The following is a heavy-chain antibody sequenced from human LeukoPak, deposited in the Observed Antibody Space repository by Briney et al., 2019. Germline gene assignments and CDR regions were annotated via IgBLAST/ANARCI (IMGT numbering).Heavy chain of an antibody. CDR2: ISYDGSNK. CDR1: GFTFSSYA. CDR3: AKDLGIAAAGPAWFDP. J-gene: IGHJ5*02. V-gene: IGHV3-30*18. Sequence: GGSLRLSCAASGFTFSSYAMSWVRQAPGKGLEWVAVISYDGSNKYYADSVKGRFTISRDNSKNTLYLQMNSLRAEDTAVYYCAKDLGIAAAGPAWFDPWGQGTLVTVSS. D-gene: IGHD6-13*01.